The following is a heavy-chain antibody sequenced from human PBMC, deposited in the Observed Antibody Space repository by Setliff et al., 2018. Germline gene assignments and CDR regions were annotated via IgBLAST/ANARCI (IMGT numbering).Heavy chain of an antibody. J-gene: IGHJ4*02. CDR3: ARVRVNDWGFRSDFLDS. D-gene: IGHD7-27*01. CDR1: GGSISSGGYY. CDR2: VYYSGTT. Sequence: SETLSLTCTVSGGSISSGGYYWSWIRQHPGKGLEWIASVYYSGTTYYNPSVHYSPSLKSRLFISLDTSNNQFSLRLDSVTAADTAVYYCARVRVNDWGFRSDFLDSWGQGILVTVSS. V-gene: IGHV4-39*07.